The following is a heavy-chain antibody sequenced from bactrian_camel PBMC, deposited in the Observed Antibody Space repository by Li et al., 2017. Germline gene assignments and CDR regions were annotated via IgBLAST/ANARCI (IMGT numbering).Heavy chain of an antibody. D-gene: IGHD2*01. CDR3: AAEGCCGSYCLRGGQSELWH. CDR2: VNTDGSP. J-gene: IGHJ4*01. Sequence: VQLVESGGGSVQAGGSLRLSCAGSGLTQKYYCMAWFRQAPGKEREGVATVNTDGSPIYADFAKGRFTISKDNHKSTLYLQMNSLKPEDSAMYYCAAEGCCGSYCLRGGQSELWHWGQGTQVTVS. V-gene: IGHV3S55*01. CDR1: GLTQKYYC.